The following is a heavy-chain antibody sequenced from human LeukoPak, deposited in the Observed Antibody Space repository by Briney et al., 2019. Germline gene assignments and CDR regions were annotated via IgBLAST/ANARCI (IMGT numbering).Heavy chain of an antibody. D-gene: IGHD6-13*01. CDR3: ARDLRIGYSSSSPYFDY. CDR1: GFTFSSYA. V-gene: IGHV3-23*01. J-gene: IGHJ4*02. Sequence: QPGGSLRLSCAAPGFTFSSYAMSWVRQAPGKGLEWVSAISGSGGSTYYADSVKGRFTISRDNSKNTLYLQMNSLRAEDTAVYYCARDLRIGYSSSSPYFDYWGQGTLVTVSS. CDR2: ISGSGGST.